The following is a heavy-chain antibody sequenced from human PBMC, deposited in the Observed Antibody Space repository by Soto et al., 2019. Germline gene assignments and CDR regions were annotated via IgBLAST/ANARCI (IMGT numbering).Heavy chain of an antibody. D-gene: IGHD3-3*01. J-gene: IGHJ6*02. CDR2: IIPIFGTA. V-gene: IGHV1-69*06. CDR3: ATYELWSGYYTSSNSFYGMDV. CDR1: GGTFSSYA. Sequence: SVKVSCKASGGTFSSYAISWVRQAPGQGLEWMGGIIPIFGTANYAQKFQGRVTITADKSTSTAYMELSSLRSEDTAEYYSATYELWSGYYTSSNSFYGMDVWGQGASVTVSS.